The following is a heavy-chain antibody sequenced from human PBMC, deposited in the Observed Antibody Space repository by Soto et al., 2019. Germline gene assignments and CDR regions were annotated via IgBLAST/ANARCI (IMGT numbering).Heavy chain of an antibody. CDR3: VKEEAPGCEGSYYFDA. D-gene: IGHD2-8*01. V-gene: IGHV3-64D*06. CDR2: ISNHGSDT. J-gene: IGHJ4*02. CDR1: GFMFSAYT. Sequence: GGSLRLSCSGSGFMFSAYTMHWVRQTPGKGLEFVSAISNHGSDTYYRDSVKGRFTISRDNSRNTLYLQLNRLNDDDTATYYCVKEEAPGCEGSYYFDAWGQGTQVTVSS.